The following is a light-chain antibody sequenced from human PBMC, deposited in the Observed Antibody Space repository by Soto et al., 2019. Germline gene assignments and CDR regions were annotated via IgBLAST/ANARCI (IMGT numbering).Light chain of an antibody. CDR2: DAS. CDR3: QQSYSAPWT. CDR1: QSISSW. Sequence: DIQMTQSPSTLSASVGDRVTITCRASQSISSWLAWYQQEPGKAPKVLIYDASSLESGVPSRFSGSGSGTEFTLTISSLQPDDFATYYSQQSYSAPWTVGQGTKVDSK. V-gene: IGKV1-5*01. J-gene: IGKJ1*01.